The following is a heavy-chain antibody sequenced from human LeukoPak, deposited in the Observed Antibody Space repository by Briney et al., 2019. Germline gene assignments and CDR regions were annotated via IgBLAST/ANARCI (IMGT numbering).Heavy chain of an antibody. CDR3: ARDSLILWFGETLDY. CDR2: IKQDGSEK. CDR1: GFTFSSYW. V-gene: IGHV3-7*01. J-gene: IGHJ4*02. Sequence: PGGSLRLSCAASGFTFSSYWMSWVRQAPGKGLEWVANIKQDGSEKYYVDSVKGRFTISRDNAKNSLYLQMNSLRAEDTAVYYCARDSLILWFGETLDYWGQGTLVTVSS. D-gene: IGHD3-10*01.